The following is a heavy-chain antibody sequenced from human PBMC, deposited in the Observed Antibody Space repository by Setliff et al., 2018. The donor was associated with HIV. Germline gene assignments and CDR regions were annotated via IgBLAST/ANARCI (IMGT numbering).Heavy chain of an antibody. Sequence: GGSLRLSCAASGFTFSTYGMHWVRQAPGKGLEWVALIWFDGSNTYYVDSVKGRFTISRDNSKKTLYLQMNSLRVEDTAVYYCAKNHRPGDGSGSNYMDVWGKGTTVTVSS. CDR2: IWFDGSNT. CDR1: GFTFSTYG. D-gene: IGHD6-19*01. V-gene: IGHV3-33*06. CDR3: AKNHRPGDGSGSNYMDV. J-gene: IGHJ6*03.